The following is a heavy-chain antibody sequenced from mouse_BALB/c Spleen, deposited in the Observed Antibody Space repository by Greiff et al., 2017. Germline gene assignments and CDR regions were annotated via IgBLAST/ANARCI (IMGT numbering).Heavy chain of an antibody. Sequence: EVKVVESGPSLVKPSQTLSLTCSVTGDSITSGYWHWIRKFPGNKLEYMGYISYSGSTYYNPSLKSRISITRDTSKNQYYLQLNSVTTEDTATYYCARGYDYDPFAYWGQGTLVTVSA. CDR3: ARGYDYDPFAY. V-gene: IGHV3-8*02. D-gene: IGHD2-4*01. J-gene: IGHJ3*01. CDR2: ISYSGST. CDR1: GDSITSGY.